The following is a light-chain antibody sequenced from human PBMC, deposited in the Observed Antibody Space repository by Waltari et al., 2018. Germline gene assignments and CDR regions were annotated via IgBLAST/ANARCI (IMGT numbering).Light chain of an antibody. CDR2: VSSDGSH. V-gene: IGLV4-69*01. Sequence: QPVLTQSPSASASLGASVKLTCTLNSGHTNYAIAWHQKQPDKGPRYLMKVSSDGSHSKGDGIPDRFSGSSPGAERYLIISSLQSEDEADYYCQTWGTGLWLVFGGGTKLTVL. J-gene: IGLJ2*01. CDR3: QTWGTGLWLV. CDR1: SGHTNYA.